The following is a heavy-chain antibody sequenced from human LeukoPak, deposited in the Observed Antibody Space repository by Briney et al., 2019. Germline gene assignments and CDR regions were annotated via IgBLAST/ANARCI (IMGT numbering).Heavy chain of an antibody. Sequence: PPETLSLTCTVFGGSISSGDYYWSWIRQPPGKGLEWIGYIYYSGSTSYNPSLKNRVIILVDMSKNQFSLKLSSVTAADTAVYYCARGPNYVWGSYQYFDYWGQGTLVTVSS. CDR3: ARGPNYVWGSYQYFDY. CDR2: IYYSGST. J-gene: IGHJ4*02. CDR1: GGSISSGDYY. V-gene: IGHV4-30-4*01. D-gene: IGHD3-16*02.